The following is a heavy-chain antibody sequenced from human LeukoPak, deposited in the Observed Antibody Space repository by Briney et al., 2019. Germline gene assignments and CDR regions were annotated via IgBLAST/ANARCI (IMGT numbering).Heavy chain of an antibody. CDR2: IYYSGST. Sequence: SETLSLTCTVSGGSIRSYYWSWIRQPPGKGLEWIGYIYYSGSTNYNPSLKSRVTISVDTSKNQFSLKLSSVTAADTAVYYCARRYCSSTSCYPFDPWGQGTLVTVSS. CDR3: ARRYCSSTSCYPFDP. D-gene: IGHD2-2*01. J-gene: IGHJ5*02. V-gene: IGHV4-59*01. CDR1: GGSIRSYY.